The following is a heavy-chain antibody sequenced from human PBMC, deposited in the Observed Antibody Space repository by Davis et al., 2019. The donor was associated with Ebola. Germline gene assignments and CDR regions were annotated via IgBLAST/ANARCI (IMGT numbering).Heavy chain of an antibody. CDR2: MNPNSANT. CDR3: ARGHDYYGSGSI. D-gene: IGHD3-10*01. Sequence: ASVTVSCKASGYTFTSYDINWVRQATGQGLEWVGWMNPNSANTGYAQKFQGRVTMTRNTSTSTAYMDLSSLRSEDTAVYYCARGHDYYGSGSIWGQGTLVTVSS. J-gene: IGHJ4*02. CDR1: GYTFTSYD. V-gene: IGHV1-8*01.